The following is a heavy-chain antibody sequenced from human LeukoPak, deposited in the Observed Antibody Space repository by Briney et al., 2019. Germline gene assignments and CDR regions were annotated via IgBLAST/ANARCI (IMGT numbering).Heavy chain of an antibody. CDR2: INPSGGST. D-gene: IGHD6-6*01. V-gene: IGHV1-46*03. CDR1: GYTLTSYY. CDR3: ARDQGDGSSGYYFDY. Sequence: GASVKVSCKASGYTLTSYYMHWVRQAPGQGLEWMGIINPSGGSTSYAQKFQGRVTMTRDTSTSTVYMELSSLRSEDTAVYYCARDQGDGSSGYYFDYWGQGTLVTVSS. J-gene: IGHJ4*02.